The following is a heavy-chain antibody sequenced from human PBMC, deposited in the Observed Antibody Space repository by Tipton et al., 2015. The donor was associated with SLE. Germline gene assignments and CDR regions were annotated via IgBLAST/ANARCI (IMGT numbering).Heavy chain of an antibody. CDR3: ARGRYSTSWYDAFDI. V-gene: IGHV3-7*01. CDR2: IKQDGSEI. D-gene: IGHD6-13*01. Sequence: SLRLSCAASGFTFSHYWMNWVRQAPGKGLEWVANIKQDGSEIHYVDSVKGRFTVSRDNAKNSLYLQMNSLRGEDTAFYHCARGRYSTSWYDAFDIWGQGTMVTVSS. CDR1: GFTFSHYW. J-gene: IGHJ3*02.